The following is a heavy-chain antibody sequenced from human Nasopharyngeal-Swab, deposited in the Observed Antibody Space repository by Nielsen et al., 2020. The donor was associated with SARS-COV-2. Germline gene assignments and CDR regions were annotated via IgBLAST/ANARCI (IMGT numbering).Heavy chain of an antibody. V-gene: IGHV1-69*02. J-gene: IGHJ3*02. Sequence: WVRQAPGQGIEWMGRIIPILGIANYTQKFQGRVTITADKSTSTAYMELSSLRSEDTAVYYCARGWERWLRSPGNAFDIWGQGTMVTVSS. CDR2: IIPILGIA. D-gene: IGHD5-24*01. CDR3: ARGWERWLRSPGNAFDI.